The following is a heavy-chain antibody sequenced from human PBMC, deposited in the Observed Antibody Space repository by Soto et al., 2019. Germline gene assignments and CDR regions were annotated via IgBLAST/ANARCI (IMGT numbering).Heavy chain of an antibody. CDR2: INPNSGGT. D-gene: IGHD1-20*01. J-gene: IGHJ3*02. V-gene: IGHV1-2*02. Sequence: ASVKVSCKASGYTFTGYYMHWVRQAPGQGLEWMGWINPNSGGTNYAQKFQGRVTMTRDTSISTAYMELSRLRSDDTAVYYCAADPNWNKRVAAFDIWGQGTMVTVSS. CDR3: AADPNWNKRVAAFDI. CDR1: GYTFTGYY.